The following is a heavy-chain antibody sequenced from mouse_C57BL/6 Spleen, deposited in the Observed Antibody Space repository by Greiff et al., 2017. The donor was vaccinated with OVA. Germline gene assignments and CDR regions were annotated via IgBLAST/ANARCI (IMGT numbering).Heavy chain of an antibody. V-gene: IGHV14-2*01. D-gene: IGHD1-1*01. CDR1: GFNIKDYY. CDR2: IDPEDGET. Sequence: VQLKESGAELVKPGASVKLSCTASGFNIKDYYMHWVKQRTEQGLEWIGRIDPEDGETKYAPKFQGKANITADTSSNPAYLQLSSLTSEDTAGYSCARGYGSSYGWFAYWGQGTLVTVSA. J-gene: IGHJ3*01. CDR3: ARGYGSSYGWFAY.